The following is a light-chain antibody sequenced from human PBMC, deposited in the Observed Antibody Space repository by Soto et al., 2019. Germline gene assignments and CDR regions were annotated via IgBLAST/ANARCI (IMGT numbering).Light chain of an antibody. CDR3: QSYDSSLSGV. J-gene: IGLJ1*01. Sequence: QSALTQPPSGSGAPGQRVTISCTGSSSNIGAGYDVHWYQQLPGTAPKLLIYGNSNRPSGVPDRFSGSKSGTSASLAITGLQAEDGADYYCQSYDSSLSGVFGTGTKVTVL. V-gene: IGLV1-40*01. CDR1: SSNIGAGYD. CDR2: GNS.